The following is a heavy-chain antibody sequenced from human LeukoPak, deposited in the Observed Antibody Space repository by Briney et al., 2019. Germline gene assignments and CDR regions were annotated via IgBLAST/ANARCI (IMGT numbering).Heavy chain of an antibody. V-gene: IGHV3-30*18. CDR2: ISYDGSDK. Sequence: GGSLRLSCVASGFTFSAYTMHWVRQAPGKGLEWVALISYDGSDKYSADSVKGRFTISRDNSKNTLYLQMNSLRAEDTAVYYCAKNAHYQGYSYGGIDYWGQGTLVTVSS. CDR1: GFTFSAYT. CDR3: AKNAHYQGYSYGGIDY. J-gene: IGHJ4*02. D-gene: IGHD5-18*01.